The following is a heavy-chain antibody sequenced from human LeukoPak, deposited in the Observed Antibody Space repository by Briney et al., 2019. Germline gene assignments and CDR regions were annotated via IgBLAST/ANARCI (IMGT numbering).Heavy chain of an antibody. J-gene: IGHJ3*02. V-gene: IGHV1-24*01. CDR2: FDPEDGET. CDR3: ATPITIFGVVNAFDI. CDR1: GYTLTELS. D-gene: IGHD3-3*01. Sequence: ASVKVSCKVSGYTLTELSMHWVRQAPGKGLEWMGGFDPEDGETIYAQKFQGRVTMTEDTSTDTAYMELSSLRSEDTAVYYCATPITIFGVVNAFDIWGQGTMVTVSS.